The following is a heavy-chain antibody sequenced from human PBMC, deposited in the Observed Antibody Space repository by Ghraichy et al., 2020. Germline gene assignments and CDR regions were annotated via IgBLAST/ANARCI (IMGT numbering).Heavy chain of an antibody. CDR2: IYYSGST. J-gene: IGHJ3*02. Sequence: SETLSLTCTVSGGSISSGGYYWSWIRQHPGKGLEWIGYIYYSGSTYYNPSLKSRVTISVDTSKNQFSLKLSSVTAADTAVYYFARDVVVVAAKRGAFDIWGQGTMVTVSS. CDR3: ARDVVVVAAKRGAFDI. D-gene: IGHD2-15*01. CDR1: GGSISSGGYY. V-gene: IGHV4-31*03.